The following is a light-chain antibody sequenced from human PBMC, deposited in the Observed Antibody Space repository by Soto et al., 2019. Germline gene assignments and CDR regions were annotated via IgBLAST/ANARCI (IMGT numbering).Light chain of an antibody. CDR1: QSVSSN. CDR3: KQYNNWPRT. J-gene: IGKJ1*01. V-gene: IGKV3-15*01. Sequence: EIVMTQSPATLSVSPGERATLSCRASQSVSSNLAWYQQKPGQAPRLLIYGASTRATGIPARFSGSGSGTNLTLTFSSLQSEDFAVYSCKQYNNWPRTFGQGTKV. CDR2: GAS.